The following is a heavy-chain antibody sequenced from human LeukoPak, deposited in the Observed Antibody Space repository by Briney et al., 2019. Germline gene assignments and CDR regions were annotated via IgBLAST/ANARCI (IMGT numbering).Heavy chain of an antibody. J-gene: IGHJ4*02. CDR2: ISYDGSNK. Sequence: PGRSLRLSCAASGFTSSDYVMHWVRQAPGKGLEWVAVISYDGSNKYYADSVKGRFTISRDNSKNTLYLQMNSLRAEDTAVYYCAKAGGYNYYFDYWGQGTLVTVSS. CDR3: AKAGGYNYYFDY. CDR1: GFTSSDYV. V-gene: IGHV3-30*18. D-gene: IGHD5-24*01.